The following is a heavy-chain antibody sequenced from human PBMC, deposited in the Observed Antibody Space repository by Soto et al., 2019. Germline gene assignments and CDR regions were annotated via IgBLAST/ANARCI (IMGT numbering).Heavy chain of an antibody. CDR2: VWYDGST. Sequence: SETLSLTCTVSGGSISGYYWSWIRQPPGKGLEWIGYVWYDGSTNYNPSLKSRVTISLDTSKNQFSLKVSSVTAADTAMYYCERLGGYCSGTSCQGYDVMDVCGKGTTVTVSS. J-gene: IGHJ6*04. V-gene: IGHV4-59*08. CDR3: ERLGGYCSGTSCQGYDVMDV. CDR1: GGSISGYY. D-gene: IGHD2-2*01.